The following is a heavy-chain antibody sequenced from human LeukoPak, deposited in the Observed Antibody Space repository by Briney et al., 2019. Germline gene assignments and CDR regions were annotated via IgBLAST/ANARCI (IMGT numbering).Heavy chain of an antibody. D-gene: IGHD6-19*01. CDR2: MNPNSGNT. V-gene: IGHV1-8*02. Sequence: ASVKVSCKASGYTFTGYYMHWVRQAPGQGLEWMGWMNPNSGNTGYAQKFQGRVTMTRNTSISTAYMELSSLTSDDTAVYYCARSPRQSSSGWDNWFDPWGQGTLVTVSS. CDR1: GYTFTGYY. J-gene: IGHJ5*02. CDR3: ARSPRQSSSGWDNWFDP.